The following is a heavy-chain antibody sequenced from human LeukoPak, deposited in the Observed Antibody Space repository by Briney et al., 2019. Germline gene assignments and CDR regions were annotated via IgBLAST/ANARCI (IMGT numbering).Heavy chain of an antibody. V-gene: IGHV1-2*02. CDR1: GYXFTGYY. D-gene: IGHD3-9*01. Sequence: GASVKVSCKASGYXFTGYYMHWVRQAPGQGHEWMGWINANSGGTNYAQKFQGRVTMTRDTSISTAYMEMSRLRSDDTAVYYCARSSRYDIWTGYPYWGQGTLVTVSP. J-gene: IGHJ4*02. CDR3: ARSSRYDIWTGYPY. CDR2: INANSGGT.